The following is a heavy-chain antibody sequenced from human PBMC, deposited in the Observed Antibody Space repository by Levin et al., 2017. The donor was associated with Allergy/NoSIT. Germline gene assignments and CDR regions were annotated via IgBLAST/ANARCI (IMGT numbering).Heavy chain of an antibody. V-gene: IGHV1-3*01. J-gene: IGHJ4*02. CDR2: INAGNGNT. Sequence: ASVKVSCKASGYTFTSYAMHWVRQAPGQRLEWMGWINAGNGNTKYSQKFQGRVTITRDTSASTAYMELSSLRSEDTAVYYCARVGQWLPRERDPPQNFDYWGQGTLVTVSS. CDR3: ARVGQWLPRERDPPQNFDY. D-gene: IGHD6-19*01. CDR1: GYTFTSYA.